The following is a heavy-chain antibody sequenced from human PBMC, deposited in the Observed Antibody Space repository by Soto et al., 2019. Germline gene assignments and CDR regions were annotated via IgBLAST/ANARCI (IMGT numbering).Heavy chain of an antibody. CDR1: GGTFSSYA. V-gene: IGHV1-69*13. CDR2: IIPIFGTA. J-gene: IGHJ6*02. CDR3: VGPQRHPYNSSLAPGYNYYYAMYF. Sequence: SVKVSCKASGGTFSSYAISWVRQAPGQGLEWMGGIIPIFGTANYAQKFQGRVTITADESTSTAYMELSSLRSEDTAVYYCVGPQRHPYNSSLAPGYNYYYAMYFWGHGTTVPVSS. D-gene: IGHD6-13*01.